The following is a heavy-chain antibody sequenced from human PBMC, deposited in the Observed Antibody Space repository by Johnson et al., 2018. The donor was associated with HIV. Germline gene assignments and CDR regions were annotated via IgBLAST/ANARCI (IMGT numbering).Heavy chain of an antibody. CDR1: GFTFSDYY. V-gene: IGHV3-11*04. CDR2: ISSSGTTI. Sequence: QVHLVESGGGVVRPGGSLRLSCAASGFTFSDYYMSWIRQAPGKGLEWVSYISSSGTTIYSADSVQGRFTTSRDNAKNSLYLQMNSLRAEDTAVYYCAKVGLGHRKGFDIWGQGTMVTVSS. CDR3: AKVGLGHRKGFDI. J-gene: IGHJ3*02. D-gene: IGHD2-15*01.